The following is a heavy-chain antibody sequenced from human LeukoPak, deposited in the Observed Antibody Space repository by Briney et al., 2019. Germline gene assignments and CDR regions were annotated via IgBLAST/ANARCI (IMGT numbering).Heavy chain of an antibody. CDR2: INPNSGGT. Sequence: ASVKVPCKTSGYTFTGYYMHWVRQAPGQGLEWMGWINPNSGGTNYAQKFQGRVTMTRDTSISTAYMELSRLRSDDTAVYYCASVYFDWSHDAFDIWGQGTMVTVSS. V-gene: IGHV1-2*02. D-gene: IGHD3-9*01. J-gene: IGHJ3*02. CDR1: GYTFTGYY. CDR3: ASVYFDWSHDAFDI.